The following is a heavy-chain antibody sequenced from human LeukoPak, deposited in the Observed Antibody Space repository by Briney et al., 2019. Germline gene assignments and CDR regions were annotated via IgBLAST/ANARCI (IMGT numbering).Heavy chain of an antibody. V-gene: IGHV3-23*01. CDR3: ARDPYSGNYGAYYYYYMDV. CDR2: ISGSGDRT. Sequence: GGSLRLSCAASGFTFSSSAMSWVRQAPGKGLEWVSTISGSGDRTYYADSVKGRFTISRDNAKNSLFLQMDSLGPEDTAMYFCARDPYSGNYGAYYYYYMDVWGKGTTVTISS. CDR1: GFTFSSSA. J-gene: IGHJ6*03. D-gene: IGHD1-26*01.